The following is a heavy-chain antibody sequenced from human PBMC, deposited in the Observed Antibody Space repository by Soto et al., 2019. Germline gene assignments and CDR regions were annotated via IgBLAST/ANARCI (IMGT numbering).Heavy chain of an antibody. J-gene: IGHJ3*02. CDR1: GYTFTSYG. D-gene: IGHD3-22*01. CDR3: ARDWYYYDSSGYPHDAFDI. V-gene: IGHV1-18*01. CDR2: ISAYNGNT. Sequence: ASVKVSCKASGYTFTSYGISWVRQAPGQGLDWMGWISAYNGNTNYAQKLQGRVTMTTDTSTSTAYMELRSLRSDDTAVYYCARDWYYYDSSGYPHDAFDIWGQGTMVTVSS.